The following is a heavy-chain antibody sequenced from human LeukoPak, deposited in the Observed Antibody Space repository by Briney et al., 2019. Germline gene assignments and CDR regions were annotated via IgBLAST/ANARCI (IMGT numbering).Heavy chain of an antibody. CDR2: ISYDGSNK. V-gene: IGHV3-30-3*01. CDR1: GFTFSSYA. Sequence: GGSLRLSCAASGFTFSSYAMHRVRQAPGEGLEWVAVISYDGSNKYYADSVKGRFTISRDNSKNTLYLQMNSLRAEDTAVYYCARDKSEGYYGSGSYFYWGQGTLVTVSS. CDR3: ARDKSEGYYGSGSYFY. D-gene: IGHD3-10*01. J-gene: IGHJ4*02.